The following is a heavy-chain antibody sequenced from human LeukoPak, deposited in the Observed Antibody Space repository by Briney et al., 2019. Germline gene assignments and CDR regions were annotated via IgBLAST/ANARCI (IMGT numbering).Heavy chain of an antibody. J-gene: IGHJ4*02. CDR3: AKSIRGYSSGWYYFDY. Sequence: SETLSLTCTVSGGSIRSSTDYWGWIRQPPGKELEWIGSIYYSGSTYYNPSLKSRVTISVDTSKNQFSVKLSSVTAADTAVYYCAKSIRGYSSGWYYFDYWGQGTLITVSS. CDR2: IYYSGST. D-gene: IGHD6-19*01. CDR1: GGSIRSSTDY. V-gene: IGHV4-39*07.